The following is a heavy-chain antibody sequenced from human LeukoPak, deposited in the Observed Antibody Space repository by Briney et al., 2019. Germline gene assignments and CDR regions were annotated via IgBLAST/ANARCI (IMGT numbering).Heavy chain of an antibody. D-gene: IGHD1-26*01. J-gene: IGHJ4*02. CDR2: ISYDGSNK. Sequence: PGGSLRLSCAASGFTFSSYGMHWVRQAPGKGLEWVAVISYDGSNKYYADSVKGRFTISRDNSKNTLYLQMNSLRAEDTAVYYCARGKGGSSPFDHWGQGTLVTVSS. CDR1: GFTFSSYG. V-gene: IGHV3-30*03. CDR3: ARGKGGSSPFDH.